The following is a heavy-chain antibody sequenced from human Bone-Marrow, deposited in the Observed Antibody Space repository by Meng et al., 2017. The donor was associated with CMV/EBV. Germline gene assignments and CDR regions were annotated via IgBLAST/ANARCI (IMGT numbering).Heavy chain of an antibody. Sequence: ASVKVSCKASGYSFASYYIHWVRQAPGQGLEWMGWISAYNGNTNYAQKLQGRVTMTTDTSTSTAYMELRSLRSDDTAVYYCARGYSGYGPSYYYYGMDVWGPGTTVTVSS. V-gene: IGHV1-18*04. D-gene: IGHD5-12*01. J-gene: IGHJ6*02. CDR2: ISAYNGNT. CDR3: ARGYSGYGPSYYYYGMDV. CDR1: GYSFASYY.